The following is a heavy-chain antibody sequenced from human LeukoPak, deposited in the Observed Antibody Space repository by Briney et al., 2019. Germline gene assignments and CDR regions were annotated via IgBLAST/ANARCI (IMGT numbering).Heavy chain of an antibody. J-gene: IGHJ6*02. CDR1: GYTFTSYD. D-gene: IGHD3-9*01. CDR3: AVGGILTGDYYGMDV. CDR2: MNPNSGYT. Sequence: ASVKVSCKASGYTFTSYDINWVRQATGQGLEWLGYMNPNSGYTGYAQKFQGRVTITSDTSINTAYMELSSLRSEDTAVYYCAVGGILTGDYYGMDVWGQGTTVTVSS. V-gene: IGHV1-8*01.